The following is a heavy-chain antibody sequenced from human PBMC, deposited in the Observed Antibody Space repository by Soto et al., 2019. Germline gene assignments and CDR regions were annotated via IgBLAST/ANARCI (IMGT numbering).Heavy chain of an antibody. CDR1: GYTFTTFA. D-gene: IGHD3-3*01. CDR2: INAGSGYT. J-gene: IGHJ4*02. CDR3: ARDRVSLAMFGVPVGVFKN. V-gene: IGHV1-3*01. Sequence: ASVKVSCKASGYTFTTFAMHWVRQAPGQRPEWLGWINAGSGYTKYSQNFQDRVTISSDTSASTAYIELSSLRSGDTAIYYCARDRVSLAMFGVPVGVFKNWGQGTLVTVSS.